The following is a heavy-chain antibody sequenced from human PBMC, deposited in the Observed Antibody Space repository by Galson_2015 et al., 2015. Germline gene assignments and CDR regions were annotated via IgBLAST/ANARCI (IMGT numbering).Heavy chain of an antibody. Sequence: ALRIGGAGSGVSFSSYWMHWVRQAPGKGLVWVSRINSDGSDTTYADSVKGRFTISRDNAKNTLFLQINGLGAEETAVYYCARVRQTDGLLDYWGQGTLVTVSS. CDR3: ARVRQTDGLLDY. CDR1: GVSFSSYW. J-gene: IGHJ4*02. CDR2: INSDGSDT. V-gene: IGHV3-74*01. D-gene: IGHD2-15*01.